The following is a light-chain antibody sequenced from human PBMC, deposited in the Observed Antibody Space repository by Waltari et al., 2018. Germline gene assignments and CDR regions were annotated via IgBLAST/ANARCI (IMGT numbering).Light chain of an antibody. CDR1: NSHLERNT. J-gene: IGLJ2*01. CDR3: VSWDDSLNGEI. Sequence: QSVVTQPPSASGTPGPRVAISCSGSNSHLERNTVPWYQHVPGTAPKLLIYNNDQRPSGVPDRFSGSKSDFSASLAISGLQAEDEGDYYCVSWDDSLNGEIFGGGTRLTVL. V-gene: IGLV1-44*01. CDR2: NND.